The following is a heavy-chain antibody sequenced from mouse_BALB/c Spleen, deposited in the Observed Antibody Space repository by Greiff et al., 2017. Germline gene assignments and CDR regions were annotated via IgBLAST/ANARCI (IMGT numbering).Heavy chain of an antibody. CDR1: GDSITSGY. D-gene: IGHD1-1*01. Sequence: EVQVVESGPSLVKPSQTLSLTCSVTGDSITSGYWNWIRKFPGNKLEYMGYISYSGSTYYNPSLKSRISITRDTSKNQYYLQLNSVTTEDTATYYCARCGHYYGSSYAWFAYWGQGTLVTVSA. J-gene: IGHJ3*01. CDR3: ARCGHYYGSSYAWFAY. CDR2: ISYSGST. V-gene: IGHV3-8*02.